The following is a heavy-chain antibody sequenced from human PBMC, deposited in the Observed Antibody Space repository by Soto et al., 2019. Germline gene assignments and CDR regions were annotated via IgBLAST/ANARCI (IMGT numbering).Heavy chain of an antibody. CDR3: AREVTVAGTNSPPAFFDY. V-gene: IGHV4-59*01. CDR1: GGSISSYY. D-gene: IGHD6-19*01. J-gene: IGHJ4*02. Sequence: SETLSLTCTVSGGSISSYYWSWIRQPPGKGLEWIGYIYYSGSTNYNPSLKSRVTISVDTSKNQFSLKLSSVTAADTAVYYCAREVTVAGTNSPPAFFDYWGQGTLVTVSS. CDR2: IYYSGST.